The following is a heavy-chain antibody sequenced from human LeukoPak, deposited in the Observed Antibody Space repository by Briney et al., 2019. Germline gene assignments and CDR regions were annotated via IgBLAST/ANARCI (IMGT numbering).Heavy chain of an antibody. D-gene: IGHD2-15*01. V-gene: IGHV1-69*04. CDR2: IIPILGIA. CDR1: GGTFSSYA. J-gene: IGHJ4*02. CDR3: ARDLGYSPMGRRYYFDY. Sequence: ASVKVSCKASGGTFSSYAISWVRQAPGQGLEWMGRIIPILGIANYAQKFQGRVTITADKSTSTAYMELSSLRSEDTAVCYCARDLGYSPMGRRYYFDYWGQGTLVTVSS.